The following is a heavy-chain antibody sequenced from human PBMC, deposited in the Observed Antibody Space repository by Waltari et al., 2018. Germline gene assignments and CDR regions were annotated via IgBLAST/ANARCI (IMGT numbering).Heavy chain of an antibody. CDR2: MSWDGGST. V-gene: IGHV3-43*01. J-gene: IGHJ4*02. Sequence: EVQLVESGGVVVQPGGSLRLSCAASGFTFDDYTMHWVRQAPGKGLEWVSLMSWDGGSTYYSDSVKGRFTISRDNSKNSLYLQMNSLRTEDTALYYCAKDWSGGYSSGWNSVFYYWGQGTLVTVSS. CDR3: AKDWSGGYSSGWNSVFYY. CDR1: GFTFDDYT. D-gene: IGHD6-19*01.